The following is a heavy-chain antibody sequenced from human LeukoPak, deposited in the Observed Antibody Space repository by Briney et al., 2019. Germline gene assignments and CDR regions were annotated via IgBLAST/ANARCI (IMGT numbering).Heavy chain of an antibody. V-gene: IGHV4-39*01. CDR2: IYYSGST. Sequence: ETLSLTCTVSGGSISSSSYYWGWIRQPPGKGLEWIGSIYYSGSTFYNPSLKSRVTISVDTSKNQFSLKLSSVTAADTAVYCCASNPKYYYDSSGYFDWGQGTLVTVSS. CDR1: GGSISSSSYY. D-gene: IGHD3-22*01. CDR3: ASNPKYYYDSSGYFD. J-gene: IGHJ4*02.